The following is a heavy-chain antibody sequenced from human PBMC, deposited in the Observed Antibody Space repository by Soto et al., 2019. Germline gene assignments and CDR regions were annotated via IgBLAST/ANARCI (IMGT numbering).Heavy chain of an antibody. Sequence: VGSLRLSCAASVFTFSSYGMHCVRHSPGKWLEWVAVISYDGRNKYYADSVKGRFTISRDNSKNTLYLQMSSLRPEDTAVYYCVKDGSSGRPHYYGMHVWGQATTVTVSS. J-gene: IGHJ6*02. CDR2: ISYDGRNK. D-gene: IGHD6-19*01. CDR3: VKDGSSGRPHYYGMHV. CDR1: VFTFSSYG. V-gene: IGHV3-30*18.